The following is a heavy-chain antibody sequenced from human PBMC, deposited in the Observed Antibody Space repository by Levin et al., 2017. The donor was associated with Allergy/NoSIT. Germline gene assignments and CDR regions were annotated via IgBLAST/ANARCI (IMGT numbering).Heavy chain of an antibody. CDR1: GFSFSDYY. CDR2: ISSSSIYT. D-gene: IGHD3-10*01. Sequence: GGSLRLSCAASGFSFSDYYMSWIRQAPGKGLEWVSHISSSSIYTRYADSVKGRFTISRDNAKNSLYLQMNSLRVEDTAVYYCVCGNLVRGVIITDSLDYWGQGTLVTVSS. CDR3: VCGNLVRGVIITDSLDY. J-gene: IGHJ4*02. V-gene: IGHV3-11*03.